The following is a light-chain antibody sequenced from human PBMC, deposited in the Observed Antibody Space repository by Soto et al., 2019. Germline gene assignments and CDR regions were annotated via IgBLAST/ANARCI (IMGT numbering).Light chain of an antibody. J-gene: IGLJ2*01. CDR3: QVWDGLSDHVI. CDR2: DDS. Sequence: SYERTQPPSVSVAPGQTARSTCGGNNIESKSVHWYQQRPGQAPVLVVHDDSDRPSGIPERISGSNSGNTATLTISRVEAGDEAEYYCQVWDGLSDHVIFGGGTQLTVL. CDR1: NIESKS. V-gene: IGLV3-21*02.